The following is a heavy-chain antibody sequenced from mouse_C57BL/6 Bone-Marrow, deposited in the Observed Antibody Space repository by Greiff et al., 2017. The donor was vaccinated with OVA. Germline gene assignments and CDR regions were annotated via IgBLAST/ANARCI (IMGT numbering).Heavy chain of an antibody. CDR3: ARIVNWDRAWFAY. J-gene: IGHJ3*01. Sequence: QVTLKVSGPGILQPSQTLSLTCSFSGFSLSTFGMGVGRIRQPSGKGLEWLAHIWWDDDKYYNPALKSRLTISKDTSKHQVFLKIANVDATDTATYYCARIVNWDRAWFAYWGQGTLVTVSA. CDR1: GFSLSTFGMG. V-gene: IGHV8-8*01. CDR2: IWWDDDK. D-gene: IGHD4-1*01.